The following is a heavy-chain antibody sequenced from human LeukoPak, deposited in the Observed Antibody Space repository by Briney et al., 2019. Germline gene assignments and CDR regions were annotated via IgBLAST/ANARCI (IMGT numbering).Heavy chain of an antibody. V-gene: IGHV3-33*01. CDR1: GFSFSNYG. CDR3: ARDSGELRNSFDM. D-gene: IGHD1-7*01. CDR2: IWYVGSQE. J-gene: IGHJ3*02. Sequence: PGGSLRLPCVASGFSFSNYGMHWVRQAPGRGLEWVAVIWYVGSQEYYADSVKGRFTISRDNSKNTLDLQMNSLRVEDTAVYYCARDSGELRNSFDMWGHGTMVTVSS.